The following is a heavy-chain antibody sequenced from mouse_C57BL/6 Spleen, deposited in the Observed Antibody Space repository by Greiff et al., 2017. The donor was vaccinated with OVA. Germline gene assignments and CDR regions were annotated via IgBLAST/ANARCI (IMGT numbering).Heavy chain of an antibody. Sequence: QVQLKESGPELVKPGASVKISCKASGYAFSSSWMNWVKQRPGKGLEWIGRIYPGDGDTNYNGKFKGKATLTADKSSSTAYMQLSSLTSEDSAVYFCARSFTQGYFDVWGTGTTVTVSS. CDR1: GYAFSSSW. J-gene: IGHJ1*03. CDR3: ARSFTQGYFDV. V-gene: IGHV1-82*01. CDR2: IYPGDGDT.